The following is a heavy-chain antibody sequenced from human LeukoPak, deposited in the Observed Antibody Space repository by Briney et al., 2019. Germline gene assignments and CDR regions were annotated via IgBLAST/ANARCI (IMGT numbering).Heavy chain of an antibody. CDR1: GFTFSSYA. D-gene: IGHD3-10*01. CDR3: AKDRGYYGSGRVDYFDY. V-gene: IGHV3-23*01. J-gene: IGHJ4*02. CDR2: ISGSGGST. Sequence: GGSLRLSCAASGFTFSSYAMSWVRQAPGKGLEWVSAISGSGGSTYYADSVKGRFTISRDNPKNTLYLQMNSLRAEDTAVYYCAKDRGYYGSGRVDYFDYWGQGTLVTVSS.